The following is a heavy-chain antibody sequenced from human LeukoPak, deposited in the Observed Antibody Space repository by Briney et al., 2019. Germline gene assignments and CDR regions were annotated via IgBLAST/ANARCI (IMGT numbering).Heavy chain of an antibody. J-gene: IGHJ5*02. CDR2: INHSGST. Sequence: PSETLSLTCAVYGGSFSGYYWSWIRQPPGKGLEWIGEINHSGSTNYNPSLKSRVTISVDTSENQFSLKLSSVTAADTAVYYCAKGRRVFNWFDPWGQGTLVTVSS. CDR1: GGSFSGYY. D-gene: IGHD3-3*01. V-gene: IGHV4-34*01. CDR3: AKGRRVFNWFDP.